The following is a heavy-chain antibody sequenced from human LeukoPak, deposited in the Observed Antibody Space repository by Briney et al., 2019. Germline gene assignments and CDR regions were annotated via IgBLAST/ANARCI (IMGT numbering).Heavy chain of an antibody. CDR3: AKDLAHDYGDPPRGGGMDV. V-gene: IGHV3-23*01. Sequence: PGGSLRLSCAASGFTFSSYAMSWVRQAPGKGLEWVSAISGSGGSTYYADSVKGRFTISRDNSKNTLYLQMNSLRAEDTAVYYCAKDLAHDYGDPPRGGGMDVWGQGTTVTVSS. CDR1: GFTFSSYA. D-gene: IGHD4-17*01. CDR2: ISGSGGST. J-gene: IGHJ6*02.